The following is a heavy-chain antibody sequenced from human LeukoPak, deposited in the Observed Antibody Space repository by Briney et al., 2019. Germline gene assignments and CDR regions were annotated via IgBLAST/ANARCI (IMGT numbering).Heavy chain of an antibody. Sequence: KPSETLSLTCAVYGGSFSGYYWSWIRQPPGKGLEWIGEINHSGSTNYNPSLKSRVTISVDTSKNQFSLKLSSVTAADTAVYYRARVNVDTAMEFDYWGQGTLVTVSS. J-gene: IGHJ4*02. CDR2: INHSGST. CDR3: ARVNVDTAMEFDY. CDR1: GGSFSGYY. D-gene: IGHD5-18*01. V-gene: IGHV4-34*01.